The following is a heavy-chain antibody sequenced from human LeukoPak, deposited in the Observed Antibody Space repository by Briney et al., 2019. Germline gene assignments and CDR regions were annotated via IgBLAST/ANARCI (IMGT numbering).Heavy chain of an antibody. Sequence: GGSLRLSCAASGFTFRSYAMSWVRQAPGKGLEWVSAIGGSGGSTYYADSVKGRFTTSRDNSKNTLYLQMNSLRAEDTAVYYCAKGRQAEWYFDLWGRGTLVTVSS. CDR3: AKGRQAEWYFDL. D-gene: IGHD6-6*01. CDR2: IGGSGGST. CDR1: GFTFRSYA. V-gene: IGHV3-23*01. J-gene: IGHJ2*01.